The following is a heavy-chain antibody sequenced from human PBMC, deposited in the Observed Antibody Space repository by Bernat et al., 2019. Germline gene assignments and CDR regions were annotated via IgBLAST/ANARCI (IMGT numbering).Heavy chain of an antibody. CDR2: IYHSGST. V-gene: IGHV4-4*02. Sequence: QVQLQESGPGLVKPSGTLSLTCAVSGGSISSSNWWSWVRQPPGKGLEWIGEIYHSGSTNYNPSLKSRVTISVDKSKNRFSLKLSSVTAADTAVYYCARGTYYYGSGSYLYYFDYWGQGTLVTVSS. J-gene: IGHJ4*02. CDR3: ARGTYYYGSGSYLYYFDY. CDR1: GGSISSSNW. D-gene: IGHD3-10*01.